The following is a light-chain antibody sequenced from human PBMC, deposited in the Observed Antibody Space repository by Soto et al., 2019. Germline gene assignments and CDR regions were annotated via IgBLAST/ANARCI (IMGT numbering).Light chain of an antibody. CDR3: CSYAGSYSYV. CDR2: DVS. V-gene: IGLV2-11*01. CDR1: ISDVGGYNY. J-gene: IGLJ1*01. Sequence: QSALTQPHSVSGSPGQSVAISCTGTISDVGGYNYVSWYQQHPGKAPKLMIYDVSKRPSGVPDRFSGSKSGNTASLTISGLQAEDEADYYCCSYAGSYSYVLGTGTKLTVL.